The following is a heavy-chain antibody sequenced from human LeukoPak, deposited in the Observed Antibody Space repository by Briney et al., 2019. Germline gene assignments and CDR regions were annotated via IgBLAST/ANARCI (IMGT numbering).Heavy chain of an antibody. J-gene: IGHJ6*02. CDR3: ARGRYNSSWYYYYGMDV. V-gene: IGHV1-8*01. CDR2: MNPNSGNT. CDR1: GYTFTSYD. Sequence: ASVKVSCKASGYTFTSYDINWVRQATGQGLEWMGWMNPNSGNTGYAQKFQGRVTMTRNTSISTAYMELSSLRSEDTAVYYCARGRYNSSWYYYYGMDVWGQGTTVTVSS. D-gene: IGHD6-13*01.